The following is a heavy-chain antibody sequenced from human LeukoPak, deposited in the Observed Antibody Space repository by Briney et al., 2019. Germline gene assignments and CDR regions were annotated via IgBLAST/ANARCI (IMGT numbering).Heavy chain of an antibody. CDR1: GFTFSDYY. CDR2: ISSSGSTI. CDR3: ARLESSGWYRFDC. V-gene: IGHV3-11*01. D-gene: IGHD6-19*01. Sequence: PGGSLRLSCAASGFTFSDYYMSWIRQAPGKGLEWVSYISSSGSTIYYADSVKGRFTISRDNAKNSLYLQMNSLRVEDTGLYYCARLESSGWYRFDCWGQGTLVTVSS. J-gene: IGHJ4*02.